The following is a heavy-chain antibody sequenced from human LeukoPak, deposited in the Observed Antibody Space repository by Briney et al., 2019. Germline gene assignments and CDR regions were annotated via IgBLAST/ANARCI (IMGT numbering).Heavy chain of an antibody. CDR1: GGSISSGGYS. J-gene: IGHJ2*01. CDR3: ASGYWGYFDL. CDR2: IYHSGST. V-gene: IGHV4-30-2*01. D-gene: IGHD5-18*01. Sequence: SETLSLTCAVSGGSISSGGYSWSWIRQPPGKGLEWIGYIYHSGSTYYNPSLKSRVTISVDRSKNQFSLKLSSVTAADTAVYYCASGYWGYFDLWGRGTLVTVSS.